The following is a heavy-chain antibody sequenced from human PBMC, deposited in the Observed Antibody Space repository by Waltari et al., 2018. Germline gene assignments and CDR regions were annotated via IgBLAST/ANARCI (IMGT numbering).Heavy chain of an antibody. V-gene: IGHV3-74*01. CDR1: GFTFSSYW. CDR2: IDYDGSNG. Sequence: EVQLVESGGGLVQPGGSLRLSCAASGFTFSSYWLDWVRQGPGKEPVWVARIDYDGSNGGYAGSVRGRFTISRDNLKDTLRLEMKSLCEDDTAVYYCIRDAGGGWPGSFFDYWGQGALVSVSS. J-gene: IGHJ4*02. CDR3: IRDAGGGWPGSFFDY. D-gene: IGHD6-19*01.